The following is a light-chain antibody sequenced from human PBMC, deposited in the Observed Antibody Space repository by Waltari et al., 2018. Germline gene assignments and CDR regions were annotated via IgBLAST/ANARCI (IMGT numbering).Light chain of an antibody. J-gene: IGLJ1*01. V-gene: IGLV1-40*02. Sequence: QSVLTQPPSVSGAPGQSVTISCSGTNSNIGAFQVHGYQKPPGAAPKLLIYGSTNRPAGVPDRFSGSKSDTSASLVITGLQVEDEGDFYCQSYDNILHGCVFGTGTKVIV. CDR1: NSNIGAFQ. CDR2: GST. CDR3: QSYDNILHGCV.